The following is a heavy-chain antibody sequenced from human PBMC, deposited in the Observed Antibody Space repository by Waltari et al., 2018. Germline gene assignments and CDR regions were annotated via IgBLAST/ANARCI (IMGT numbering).Heavy chain of an antibody. CDR3: ARSSGYYSFSY. D-gene: IGHD3-22*01. J-gene: IGHJ4*02. Sequence: GLVKPSETLSLTCDVSGYSISSGYFWGWIRQPPGKGLEWIGSIFHSGRTYYNPSLKSRVTLSVDTSKNQISLKLSSVTAADTAVYYCARSSGYYSFSYWGQGTLVTVSS. CDR1: GYSISSGYF. V-gene: IGHV4-38-2*01. CDR2: IFHSGRT.